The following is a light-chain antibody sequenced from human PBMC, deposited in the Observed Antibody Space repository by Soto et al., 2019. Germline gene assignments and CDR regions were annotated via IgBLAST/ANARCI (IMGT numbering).Light chain of an antibody. V-gene: IGKV3-20*01. CDR2: GAS. CDR1: QSVSSN. J-gene: IGKJ1*01. Sequence: EIVMTQSPATLSVSPWGRATLSCRASQSVSSNLAWYQQKPGQAPRLLIYGASSRATGIPDRFSGSGSGTDFTLTISRLEPEDFAVYYCQHYGSSWTFGQGTKVDIK. CDR3: QHYGSSWT.